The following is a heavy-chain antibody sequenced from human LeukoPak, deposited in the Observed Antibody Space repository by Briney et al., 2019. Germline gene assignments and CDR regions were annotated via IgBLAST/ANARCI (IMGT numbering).Heavy chain of an antibody. CDR3: ASGYSGSTGLYYYYMDV. CDR1: GFTFSSYG. Sequence: GGSLRLSCVASGFTFSSYGLSWVRQAPGKGLEWVSAIRGSGGSTYYADSVKGRFTISRDNSKNTLYLQMNSLRAEDTAVYYCASGYSGSTGLYYYYMDVWGKGTTVTISS. J-gene: IGHJ6*03. CDR2: IRGSGGST. D-gene: IGHD1-26*01. V-gene: IGHV3-23*01.